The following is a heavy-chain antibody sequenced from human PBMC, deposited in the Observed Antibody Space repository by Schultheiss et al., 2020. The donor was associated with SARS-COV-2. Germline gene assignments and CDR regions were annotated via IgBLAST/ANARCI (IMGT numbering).Heavy chain of an antibody. CDR3: AKEGPIFGVVLDYFYMDV. CDR2: ISGSGGST. Sequence: GESLKISCAASGFTFSTYALSWVRQAPGKGLEWVSAISGSGGSTFYADSVRGRFIISRDNSKNTLFLQMNSLRAEDTAVYYCAKEGPIFGVVLDYFYMDVWGKGTTVTVSS. CDR1: GFTFSTYA. J-gene: IGHJ6*03. V-gene: IGHV3-23*01. D-gene: IGHD3-3*01.